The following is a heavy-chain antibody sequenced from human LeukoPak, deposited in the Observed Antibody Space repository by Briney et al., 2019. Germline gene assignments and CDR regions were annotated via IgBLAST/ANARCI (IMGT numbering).Heavy chain of an antibody. J-gene: IGHJ3*02. Sequence: GGSLRLSCATSGFTFSSYGMHWVRQAPGKGLEWVAFIRYDGSNKYYADSVKGRFTISRDNSKNTLYLQMNSLRAEDTAVYYCAKTDSSGWYKTSGWAFDIWGQGTMVTVSS. V-gene: IGHV3-30*02. D-gene: IGHD6-19*01. CDR2: IRYDGSNK. CDR3: AKTDSSGWYKTSGWAFDI. CDR1: GFTFSSYG.